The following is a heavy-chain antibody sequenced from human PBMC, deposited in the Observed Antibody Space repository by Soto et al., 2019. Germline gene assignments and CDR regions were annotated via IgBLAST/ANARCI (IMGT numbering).Heavy chain of an antibody. CDR2: INPKSGGT. CDR1: GYSFTDYH. CDR3: ARGHSTDCSNGVCSFFYNHEMDV. D-gene: IGHD2-8*01. Sequence: DSGKVSCKASGYSFTDYHIHWVRQAPGQGLEWLGRINPKSGGTSTAQKFQGWVTMTRDRSISTVYMELTRLRSDDTAVYFCARGHSTDCSNGVCSFFYNHEMDVWGQGTTVTVSS. J-gene: IGHJ6*02. V-gene: IGHV1-2*04.